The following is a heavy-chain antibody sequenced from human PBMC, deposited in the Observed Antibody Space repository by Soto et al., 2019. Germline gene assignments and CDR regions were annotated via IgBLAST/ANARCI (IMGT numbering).Heavy chain of an antibody. CDR1: GYTFTSYG. V-gene: IGHV1-18*01. J-gene: IGHJ5*02. CDR3: ARESDGYSSGWYEGASHWFAP. CDR2: ISAYNGNT. D-gene: IGHD6-19*01. Sequence: QVQLVQSGAEVKKPGASVKVSCKASGYTFTSYGISWVRQAPGQGLEWMGWISAYNGNTNYAQKLQGRVTMTTDTSKRPASMELGSQRSDDTAVYYCARESDGYSSGWYEGASHWFAPWGQGTVVTVFS.